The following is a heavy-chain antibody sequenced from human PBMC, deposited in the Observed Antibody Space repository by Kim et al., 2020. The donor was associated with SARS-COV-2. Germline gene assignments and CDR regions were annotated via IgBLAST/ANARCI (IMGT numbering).Heavy chain of an antibody. V-gene: IGHV3-23*01. J-gene: IGHJ4*02. D-gene: IGHD2-21*01. CDR1: GFTFSDYA. Sequence: GGSLRLSCAASGFTFSDYAMSWVRQTPEKGLEWVSGMTNGGDTYFADFVKGRFTISRDSSKSTLYLQMNNLMAEDTATYYCAKEMSRIATPYFDSWGQGTLVTVPS. CDR2: MTNGGDT. CDR3: AKEMSRIATPYFDS.